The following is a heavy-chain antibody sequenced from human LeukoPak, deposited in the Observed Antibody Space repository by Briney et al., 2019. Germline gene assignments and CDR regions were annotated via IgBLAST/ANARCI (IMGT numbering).Heavy chain of an antibody. Sequence: PSQTLSLTCTVSDGSISTASYYWSWIRQPAGKGLEWIGSIYYSGSTYYNPSLKSRVTISVDTSKNQFSLKLSSVTAADTAVYYCAREWLEQQLVTGRRIVDYWGQGTLVTVSS. J-gene: IGHJ4*02. CDR2: IYYSGST. D-gene: IGHD6-13*01. V-gene: IGHV4-61*02. CDR1: DGSISTASYY. CDR3: AREWLEQQLVTGRRIVDY.